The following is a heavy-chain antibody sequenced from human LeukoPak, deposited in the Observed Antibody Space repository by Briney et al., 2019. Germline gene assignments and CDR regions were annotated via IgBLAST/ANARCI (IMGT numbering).Heavy chain of an antibody. D-gene: IGHD5-18*01. V-gene: IGHV1-2*02. CDR3: ARGEYRYGNDY. Sequence: GASVKVSCKASGYTFSGYYMHWVRQAPGQGLEWMGWINPNSGGTNFAQKFQGRVTMTSDTSISTAYMEVSRLTSDDTAVYYCARGEYRYGNDYWGQKTLVTVSS. J-gene: IGHJ4*02. CDR2: INPNSGGT. CDR1: GYTFSGYY.